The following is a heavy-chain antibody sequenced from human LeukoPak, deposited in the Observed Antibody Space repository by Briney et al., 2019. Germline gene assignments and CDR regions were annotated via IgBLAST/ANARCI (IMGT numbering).Heavy chain of an antibody. CDR3: ARDSMDYDFWSGPSWAFDI. V-gene: IGHV4-39*07. J-gene: IGHJ3*02. CDR1: GGSISSSSYY. D-gene: IGHD3-3*01. Sequence: SETLSLTCTVSGGSISSSSYYWGWIRQPPGKGLGWIGSIYYSGSTYYNPSLKSRVTISVDTSKNQFSLKLSSVTAADTAVYYCARDSMDYDFWSGPSWAFDIWGQGTMVTVSS. CDR2: IYYSGST.